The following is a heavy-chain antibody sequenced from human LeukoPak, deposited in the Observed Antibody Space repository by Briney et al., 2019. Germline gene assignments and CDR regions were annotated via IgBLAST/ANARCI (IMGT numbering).Heavy chain of an antibody. D-gene: IGHD3-16*01. J-gene: IGHJ4*02. V-gene: IGHV3-48*03. CDR2: ISSCGSTI. Sequence: GGSLRLSCAASGFTFSSYEMNWVRQAPGKGLEWVSYISSCGSTIYYADSVKGRFTISRDNAKNSLYLQMNSLRAEDTAVYYCARRWVFDYWGQGTLVTVSS. CDR1: GFTFSSYE. CDR3: ARRWVFDY.